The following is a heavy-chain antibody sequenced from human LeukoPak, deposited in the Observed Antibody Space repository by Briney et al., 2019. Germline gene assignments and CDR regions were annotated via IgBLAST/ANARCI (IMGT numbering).Heavy chain of an antibody. J-gene: IGHJ4*02. V-gene: IGHV3-30*18. CDR2: ISYDGSNK. CDR1: GFTFSSYG. D-gene: IGHD6-19*01. CDR3: AKADYPHGIAVAGMFDY. Sequence: PWRSLRLSCAASGFTFSSYGMHWVRQAPGKGLEWVAVISYDGSNKYYADSVKGRFTISRDNSKNTLYLQMNSLRVEDTAVYYCAKADYPHGIAVAGMFDYWGQGTLVTVSS.